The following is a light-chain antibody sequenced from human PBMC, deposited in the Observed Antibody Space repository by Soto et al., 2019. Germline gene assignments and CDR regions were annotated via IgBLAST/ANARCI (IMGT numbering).Light chain of an antibody. CDR2: DAS. CDR3: QHRSKWTLT. CDR1: QTIDTN. J-gene: IGKJ4*01. Sequence: EIVMTQSPGTLSVSPGERATLSCRASQTIDTNLAWYQQKPGQAPRLLIYDASNRATGIPDRFSGSGSGTDFTLTISRLEPEDSAVYYCQHRSKWTLTFGGGTKVDIK. V-gene: IGKV3-11*01.